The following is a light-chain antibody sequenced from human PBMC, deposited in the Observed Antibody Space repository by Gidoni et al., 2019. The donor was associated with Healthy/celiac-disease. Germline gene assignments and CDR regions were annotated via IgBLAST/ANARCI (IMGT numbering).Light chain of an antibody. CDR2: LGS. J-gene: IGKJ1*01. CDR3: MQALQTPWT. V-gene: IGKV2-28*01. Sequence: DFVMTQSPLSQPVTPGEPASISCRSSQSLLHSNGYNYLDWYLQKPGQSPQLLIYLGSNRASGVPDRFSGSGSGTDFTLKISRVEAEDVGVYYCMQALQTPWTFGQGTKVEIK. CDR1: QSLLHSNGYNY.